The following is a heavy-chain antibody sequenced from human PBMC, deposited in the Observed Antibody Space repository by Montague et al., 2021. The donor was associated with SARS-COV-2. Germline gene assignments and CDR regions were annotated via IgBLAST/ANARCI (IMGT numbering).Heavy chain of an antibody. CDR2: ISRSGDST. CDR3: SRGGGMIRGVVDF. J-gene: IGHJ4*02. V-gene: IGHV3-20*01. CDR1: GFIFDDYG. D-gene: IGHD3-10*01. Sequence: SLRLSCAVSGFIFDDYGMSWVRQAPVKGLEWVSGISRSGDSTAYXDSVKGRFIISRDNAKNTLYLQMNSLRVEDTAFYHCSRGGGMIRGVVDFWGQGILVSVSS.